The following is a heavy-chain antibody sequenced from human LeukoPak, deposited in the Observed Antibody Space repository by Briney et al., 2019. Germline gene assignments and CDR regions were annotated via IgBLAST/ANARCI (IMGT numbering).Heavy chain of an antibody. V-gene: IGHV4-34*01. CDR1: GGSFSGYY. CDR2: INHSGST. Sequence: PSETLSLTCAVYGGSFSGYYWSWIRQPPGKGLEWIGEINHSGSTNYNPSLKSRVTISVDTSKNQFPLKLSSVTAADTAVYYCARGYRFLEWFHTKKRPNWFDPWGQGTLVTVPS. D-gene: IGHD3-3*01. CDR3: ARGYRFLEWFHTKKRPNWFDP. J-gene: IGHJ5*02.